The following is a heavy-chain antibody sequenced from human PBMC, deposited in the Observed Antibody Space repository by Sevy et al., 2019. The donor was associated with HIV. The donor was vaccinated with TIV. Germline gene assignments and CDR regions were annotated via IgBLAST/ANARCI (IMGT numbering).Heavy chain of an antibody. J-gene: IGHJ4*02. CDR2: ISASGGYT. Sequence: GGSLRLSFAVSAFTFNSYVMSWVRQAPGKGLEWVSTISASGGYTYYADSVKGRLTISRDNSKNTVYLQMNSLRAEDTAIYYCAKETIRGYYWGQGTVVTVSS. CDR1: AFTFNSYV. CDR3: AKETIRGYY. D-gene: IGHD6-25*01. V-gene: IGHV3-23*01.